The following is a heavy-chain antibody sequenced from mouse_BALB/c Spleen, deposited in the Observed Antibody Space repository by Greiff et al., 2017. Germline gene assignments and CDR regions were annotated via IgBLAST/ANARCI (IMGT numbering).Heavy chain of an antibody. CDR2: INPSNGGT. V-gene: IGHV1S81*02. CDR3: TRLGPSYYAMDY. J-gene: IGHJ4*01. Sequence: QVQLQQPGAELVKPGASVKLSCKASGYTFTSYYMYWVKQRPGQGLEWIGGINPSNGGTNFNEKFKSKATLTVDKSSSTAYMQLSSLTSEDSAVYYCTRLGPSYYAMDYWGQGTSVTVSS. CDR1: GYTFTSYY.